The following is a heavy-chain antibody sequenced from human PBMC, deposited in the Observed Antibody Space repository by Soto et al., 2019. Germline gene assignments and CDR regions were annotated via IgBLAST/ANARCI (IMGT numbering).Heavy chain of an antibody. CDR1: GFTFSSYA. D-gene: IGHD2-15*01. CDR3: AKVLGYCSGGSCQIHPFDY. V-gene: IGHV3-23*01. Sequence: GGSLRLSCAASGFTFSSYAMSWVRQAPGKGLEWVSAISGSGGSTYYADSVKGRFTISRDNSKNTLYLQMNSLRAEDTAVYYCAKVLGYCSGGSCQIHPFDYWGQGTLVTVSS. J-gene: IGHJ4*02. CDR2: ISGSGGST.